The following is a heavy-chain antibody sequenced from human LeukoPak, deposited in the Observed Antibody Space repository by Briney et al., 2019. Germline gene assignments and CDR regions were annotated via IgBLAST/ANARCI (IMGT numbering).Heavy chain of an antibody. Sequence: GGSLRLSCAASGFTFSSYAMSWVRQAPGKGLEGGSAISVSGGSTYYADSVRGRFTISRDNSKTTLYLQTNSLTAEDTAVYYCAKAGTAMVPDYYYSYMDVWGKGTTVTVSS. CDR1: GFTFSSYA. D-gene: IGHD5-18*01. CDR3: AKAGTAMVPDYYYSYMDV. V-gene: IGHV3-23*01. J-gene: IGHJ6*03. CDR2: ISVSGGST.